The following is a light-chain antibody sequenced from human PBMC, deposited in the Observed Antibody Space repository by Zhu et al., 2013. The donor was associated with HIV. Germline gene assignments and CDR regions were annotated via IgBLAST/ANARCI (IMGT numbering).Light chain of an antibody. CDR1: QGIRND. V-gene: IGKV1-6*01. Sequence: IQMTQSPSSLSASVGDRVTITCRASQGIRNDLGWYQQKPGKAPNLLIYAASTLQTGVPSRFSGSESGTHFTLTITCLQSEDFATYYCQQYYGYPYTFGQGTKLEIK. CDR3: QQYYGYPYT. J-gene: IGKJ2*01. CDR2: AAS.